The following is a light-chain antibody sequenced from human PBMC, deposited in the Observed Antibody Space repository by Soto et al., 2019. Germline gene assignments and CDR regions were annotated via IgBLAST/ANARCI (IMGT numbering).Light chain of an antibody. CDR3: QQYNNWPVT. CDR2: GAS. CDR1: ILVETS. J-gene: IGKJ4*01. V-gene: IGKV3-15*01. Sequence: DIVMTQSPHTLSLSPRERASLTCGASILVETSMAWYHEKPGQPPRLLIYGASTRADGLRARFSGSGSGTEFTLTISSLQSEDSAVYYCQQYNNWPVTFGGGTKV.